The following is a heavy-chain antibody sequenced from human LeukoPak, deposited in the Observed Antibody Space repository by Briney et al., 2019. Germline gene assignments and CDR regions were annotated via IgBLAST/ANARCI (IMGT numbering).Heavy chain of an antibody. V-gene: IGHV3-53*05. D-gene: IGHD1-26*01. CDR2: IYSGGST. J-gene: IGHJ4*02. Sequence: GGSLRLSCAASGFTVSSNYMSWVRQAPGKGLEWVSIIYSGGSTYYADSVRGRFTISRDTSKNTLYLQMNSLRTEDTAVYYCAKDRGWELLYLDYWGQGTLVTVSS. CDR3: AKDRGWELLYLDY. CDR1: GFTVSSNY.